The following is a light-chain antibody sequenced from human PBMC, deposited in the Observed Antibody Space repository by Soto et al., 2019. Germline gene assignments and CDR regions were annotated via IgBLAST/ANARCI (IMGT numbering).Light chain of an antibody. Sequence: IVLTQSQGTLSLSPEERATLSCRARQSIGISYLAWYQQKPGQAPRLLIYGASTRATGIPDRFSGSGSGTDFTLTINRVAPEDFAVYYCQQYGSLPITFGQGTRVEIK. V-gene: IGKV3-20*01. CDR1: QSIGISY. J-gene: IGKJ5*01. CDR3: QQYGSLPIT. CDR2: GAS.